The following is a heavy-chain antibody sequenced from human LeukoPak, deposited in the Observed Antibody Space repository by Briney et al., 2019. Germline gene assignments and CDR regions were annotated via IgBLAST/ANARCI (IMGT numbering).Heavy chain of an antibody. Sequence: PGGSLRLPCTASGFTFDSYEMNWVRQAPGKGLEWVSYISRSGDTKKYGDSVKGRFSISRDNAKNSLYLQMNSLRAEDTAVYYCVRGGSNGLFDYWGQGTLVTVSS. V-gene: IGHV3-48*03. J-gene: IGHJ4*02. CDR1: GFTFDSYE. CDR2: ISRSGDTK. CDR3: VRGGSNGLFDY. D-gene: IGHD1-1*01.